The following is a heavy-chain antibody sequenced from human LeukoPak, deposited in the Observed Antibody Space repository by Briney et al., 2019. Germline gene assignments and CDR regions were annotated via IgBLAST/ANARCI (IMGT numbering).Heavy chain of an antibody. D-gene: IGHD3-3*01. CDR3: ARARNYDFWSGYYEYYFDY. CDR1: GFTFSDYY. CDR2: ISSSGSTI. Sequence: GGSLRLSCAASGFTFSDYYMSWIRQAPGKGLEWVSYISSSGSTIYYADSVKGRFTISRDNAKNSLYLQMNSLRAEDTAVYDCARARNYDFWSGYYEYYFDYWGQGTLVTVSS. J-gene: IGHJ4*02. V-gene: IGHV3-11*01.